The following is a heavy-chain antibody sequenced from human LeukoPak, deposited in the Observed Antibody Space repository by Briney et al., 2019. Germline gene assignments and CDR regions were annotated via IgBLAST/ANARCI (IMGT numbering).Heavy chain of an antibody. CDR3: ATTSYDILGYHDY. CDR2: ISGSGGST. J-gene: IGHJ4*02. V-gene: IGHV3-23*01. Sequence: GGSLRLSCAASGFTFSSYAMRWVRQAPGKGLEWVSAISGSGGSTYYADSVKGRFTISRDNSKNTLYLQMNSLRAEDTAVYYCATTSYDILGYHDYWGQGTLVTVSS. CDR1: GFTFSSYA. D-gene: IGHD3-9*01.